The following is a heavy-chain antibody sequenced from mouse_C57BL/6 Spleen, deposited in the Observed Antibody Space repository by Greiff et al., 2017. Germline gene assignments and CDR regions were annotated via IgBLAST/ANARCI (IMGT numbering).Heavy chain of an antibody. CDR1: GYTFTSYW. D-gene: IGHD2-1*01. CDR3: ARSRVGNFSPFAY. J-gene: IGHJ3*01. Sequence: VKLQESGAELVKPGASVKLSCKASGYTFTSYWMHWVKQRPGQGLEWIGMIHPNSGSTNYNEKFKSKATLTVDKSSSTAYMQLSSLTSEDSAVYYCARSRVGNFSPFAYWGQGTLVTVSA. CDR2: IHPNSGST. V-gene: IGHV1-64*01.